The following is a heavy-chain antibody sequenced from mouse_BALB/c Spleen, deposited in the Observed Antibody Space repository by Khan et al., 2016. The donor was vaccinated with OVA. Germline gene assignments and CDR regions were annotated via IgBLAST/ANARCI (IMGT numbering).Heavy chain of an antibody. CDR3: AIGRLLRRERDWFDY. J-gene: IGHJ2*01. Sequence: VQLQESGPGLLKPSQSLSLTCTVTGYSITSDYAWNWIRQFPGNKLEWMAFISYCGSTTYSPSFRSSTTITRDKSKNQFFLQLDCVTSEDSAIYYCAIGRLLRRERDWFDYWGQGTTLTVSS. V-gene: IGHV3-2*02. D-gene: IGHD1-2*01. CDR2: ISYCGST. CDR1: GYSITSDYA.